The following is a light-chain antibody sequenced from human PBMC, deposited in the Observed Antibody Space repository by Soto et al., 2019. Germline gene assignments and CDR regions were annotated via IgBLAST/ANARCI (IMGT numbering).Light chain of an antibody. CDR2: WAS. CDR1: QSLLYSSNNKNY. Sequence: DIVMTQSPDSLPVSLGERATINCKSSQSLLYSSNNKNYLAWYQQKPGQPPKLLIFWASTRESGVPDRFSGSGSGTDFTLTISRLQAEDVAGYYCQQYYYTPYSFGQGTKLEMK. J-gene: IGKJ2*03. V-gene: IGKV4-1*01. CDR3: QQYYYTPYS.